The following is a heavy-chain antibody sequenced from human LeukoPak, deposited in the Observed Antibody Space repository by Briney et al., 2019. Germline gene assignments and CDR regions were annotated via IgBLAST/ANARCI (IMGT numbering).Heavy chain of an antibody. CDR3: AGEMATIIDY. J-gene: IGHJ4*02. CDR1: GGSISSYY. CDR2: IYYSGST. V-gene: IGHV4-59*01. Sequence: SETLSLTCTVSGGSISSYYWSWIRQPPGKGLEWIGYIYYSGSTNYNPSLKSLVTIPVDTSKNQFSLKLSSVTAADTAVYYCAGEMATIIDYWGQGTLVTVSS. D-gene: IGHD5-24*01.